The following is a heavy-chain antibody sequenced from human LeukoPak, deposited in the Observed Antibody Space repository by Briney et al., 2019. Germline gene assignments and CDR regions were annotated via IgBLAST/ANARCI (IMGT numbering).Heavy chain of an antibody. V-gene: IGHV3-21*01. CDR3: ARAHSSGRLNGAFDI. CDR2: ISSYSTYT. J-gene: IGHJ3*02. CDR1: GFTFSDCS. D-gene: IGHD3-22*01. Sequence: PGGSLRLSCAASGFTFSDCSMNWVRQAPGKGLEWVSSISSYSTYTYYADSVKGRFTISRDNAKNSLYLQMNSLRAEDTAVYYCARAHSSGRLNGAFDIWGQGTTVTVSS.